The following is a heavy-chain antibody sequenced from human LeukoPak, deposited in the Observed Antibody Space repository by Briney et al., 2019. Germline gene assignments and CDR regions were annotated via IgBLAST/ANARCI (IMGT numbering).Heavy chain of an antibody. Sequence: ASVKVSCKASGYTFTGYYMHWVRQAPGQGLEWMGWINPNSGGTNYAQKFQGRVTMTRDTSISTAYMELSRLRSDDTAVYYRARQWGDYGSGSYWYYYYYYGMDVWGQGTTVTVSS. CDR1: GYTFTGYY. V-gene: IGHV1-2*02. J-gene: IGHJ6*02. D-gene: IGHD3-10*01. CDR2: INPNSGGT. CDR3: ARQWGDYGSGSYWYYYYYYGMDV.